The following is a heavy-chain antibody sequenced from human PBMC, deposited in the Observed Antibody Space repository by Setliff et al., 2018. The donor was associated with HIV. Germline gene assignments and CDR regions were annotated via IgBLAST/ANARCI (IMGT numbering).Heavy chain of an antibody. D-gene: IGHD3-22*01. CDR1: GFTFSDYY. J-gene: IGHJ4*02. Sequence: GGSLRLSCTASGFTFSDYYLHWIRQAPGKGLEWVSCITSSGRTTYYADSVKGRFTISRDNAKSSLFLQMNSLRAEDTAVYYCARASRGGYYDSSAYAYWGQGTLVTVSS. V-gene: IGHV3-11*04. CDR3: ARASRGGYYDSSAYAY. CDR2: ITSSGRTT.